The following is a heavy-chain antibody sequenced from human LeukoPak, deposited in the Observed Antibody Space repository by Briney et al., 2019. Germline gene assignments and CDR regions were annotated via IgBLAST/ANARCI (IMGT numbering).Heavy chain of an antibody. V-gene: IGHV4-34*01. CDR1: GGSFSGYY. Sequence: SETLSLTCAVYGGSFSGYYWSWIRQPPGKGLEWIGEINHSGSTNYNPSLKSRVTISVDTSKNQFSLKLSSVTAADTAVYYCARAPGVWGGYRYTAHFDYWGQGTLVTVSS. D-gene: IGHD3-16*02. CDR3: ARAPGVWGGYRYTAHFDY. CDR2: INHSGST. J-gene: IGHJ4*02.